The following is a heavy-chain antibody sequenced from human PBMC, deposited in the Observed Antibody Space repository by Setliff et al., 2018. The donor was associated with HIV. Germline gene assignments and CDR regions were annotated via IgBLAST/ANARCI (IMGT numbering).Heavy chain of an antibody. D-gene: IGHD1-26*01. CDR1: GFTFSSYT. V-gene: IGHV3-21*01. Sequence: GGSLRLSCAASGFTFSSYTMNWVRQAPGKGLEWVSYITGSSSHIYYADSVKGRFTISRNNAKNSLYLQMNSLRAEDTAVYYCARGGSLNDYWGQGTLVTVSS. J-gene: IGHJ4*02. CDR2: ITGSSSHI. CDR3: ARGGSLNDY.